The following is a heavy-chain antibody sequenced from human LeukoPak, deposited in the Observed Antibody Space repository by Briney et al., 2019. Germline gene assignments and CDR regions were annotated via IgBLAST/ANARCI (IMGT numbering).Heavy chain of an antibody. Sequence: GGSLRLSCAASGFTFSTYNMNWVRQAPGKGLEWVSSISSSSGYIYYADSVKGRFTISRDNAKNSLYLQMNSLRAEDTAVYYCAREGYDWFDFDYWGQGTLVTVSS. CDR1: GFTFSTYN. D-gene: IGHD5-12*01. J-gene: IGHJ4*02. CDR3: AREGYDWFDFDY. CDR2: ISSSSGYI. V-gene: IGHV3-21*01.